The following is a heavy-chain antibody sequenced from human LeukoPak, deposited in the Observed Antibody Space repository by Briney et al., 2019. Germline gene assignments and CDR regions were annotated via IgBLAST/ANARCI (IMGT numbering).Heavy chain of an antibody. CDR3: AGQRVGYGSGRRYFDY. CDR2: IEQDGSEK. V-gene: IGHV3-7*03. D-gene: IGHD6-19*01. Sequence: PGGSLRLSCAASGFTFSSYWMSWARQAPGKGLEWVANIEQDGSEKYYVDSVKGRFTISRDNAKNSLYLQMNTLRAEDTAVYYCAGQRVGYGSGRRYFDYWGQGTLVTVSS. J-gene: IGHJ4*02. CDR1: GFTFSSYW.